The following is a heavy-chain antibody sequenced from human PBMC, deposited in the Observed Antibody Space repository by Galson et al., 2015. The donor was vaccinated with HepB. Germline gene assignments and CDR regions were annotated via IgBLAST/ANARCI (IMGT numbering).Heavy chain of an antibody. D-gene: IGHD2-2*01. V-gene: IGHV5-51*01. Sequence: QSGAEVKKPGESLKISCKGSGYSFTSYWIGWVRQMPGKGLEWMGIIYPGDSDTRYSPSFQGQVTISADKSISTAYLQWSSLKASDTAMYYCARLAHPLWVVPAAATWHYYYYMDVWGKGTTVTVSS. CDR1: GYSFTSYW. CDR3: ARLAHPLWVVPAAATWHYYYYMDV. CDR2: IYPGDSDT. J-gene: IGHJ6*03.